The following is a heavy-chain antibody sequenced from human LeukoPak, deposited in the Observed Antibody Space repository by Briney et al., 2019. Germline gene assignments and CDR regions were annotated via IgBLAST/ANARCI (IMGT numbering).Heavy chain of an antibody. CDR2: MNPNSGNT. J-gene: IGHJ4*02. CDR1: GYTFTSFD. D-gene: IGHD3-9*01. CDR3: ARTYYDILTGYRGFDY. Sequence: ASVKVSCKASGYTFTSFDINWVRQATGQGLEWMGWMNPNSGNTGYAQKFQGRVTMTRNTSISTAYMELSSLRSEDTAVYYCARTYYDILTGYRGFDYWGQGTLVTVSS. V-gene: IGHV1-8*01.